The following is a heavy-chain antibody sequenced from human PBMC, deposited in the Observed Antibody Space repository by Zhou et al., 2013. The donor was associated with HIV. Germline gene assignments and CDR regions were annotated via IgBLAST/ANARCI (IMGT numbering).Heavy chain of an antibody. D-gene: IGHD2-8*02. CDR1: GGTFSSYA. V-gene: IGHV1-69*04. CDR2: IIPILGIA. J-gene: IGHJ6*03. CDR3: AREAWPYCTGGVCRYYYYYMDV. Sequence: QVQLVQSGAEVKKPGSSVKVSCKASGGTFSSYAISWVRQAPGQGLEWMGRIIPILGIANYAQKFQGRVTITADKSTSTAYMELSSLRSEDTAVYYCAREAWPYCTGGVCRYYYYYMDVWGKGTTVTVSS.